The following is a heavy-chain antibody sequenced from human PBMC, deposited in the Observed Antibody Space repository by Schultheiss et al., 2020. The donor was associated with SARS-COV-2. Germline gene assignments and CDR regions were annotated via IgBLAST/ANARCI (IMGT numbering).Heavy chain of an antibody. CDR1: GYTFTDYY. J-gene: IGHJ4*02. CDR2: MNPKSGNT. Sequence: ASVKVSCKASGYTFTDYYINWVRQATGQGLEWMGWMNPKSGNTGYAQKFQGRVTITADESTSTAYMELSSLRSEDTAVYYCARLYGDYVDYWGQGTLVTVSS. CDR3: ARLYGDYVDY. V-gene: IGHV1-8*03. D-gene: IGHD4-17*01.